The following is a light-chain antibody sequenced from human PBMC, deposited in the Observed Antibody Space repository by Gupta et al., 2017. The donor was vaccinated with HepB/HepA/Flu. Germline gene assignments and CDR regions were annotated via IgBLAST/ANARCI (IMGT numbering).Light chain of an antibody. V-gene: IGLV1-40*01. CDR2: ENS. CDR3: QSYDSSLSGWV. Sequence: QSVLTQPPSVPGAPGQRVTISCTGSSSNIGAGYDVHWYQQLPGTAPKLLIYENSNWPSGVPDRFSGSKSGTSASLAIIGLQAEDEADYYCQSYDSSLSGWVFGGGTKLTVL. CDR1: SSNIGAGYD. J-gene: IGLJ3*02.